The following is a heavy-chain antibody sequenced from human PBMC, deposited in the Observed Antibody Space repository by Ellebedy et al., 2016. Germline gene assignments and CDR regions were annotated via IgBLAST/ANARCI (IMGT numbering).Heavy chain of an antibody. CDR1: GFTFNTYA. J-gene: IGHJ4*02. D-gene: IGHD4-11*01. CDR3: ARLQSGGGLDY. CDR2: ISSDGGRT. V-gene: IGHV3-64*02. Sequence: GESLKISXSASGFTFNTYAMHWVRLAPGKGLESVSAISSDGGRTYYAASVQGRFTISRDNSKNTLYLQMGSLRAEDMAVYYCARLQSGGGLDYWGQGTLVTVSS.